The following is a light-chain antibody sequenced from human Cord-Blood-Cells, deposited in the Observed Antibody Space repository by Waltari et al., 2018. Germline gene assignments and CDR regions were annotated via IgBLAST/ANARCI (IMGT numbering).Light chain of an antibody. CDR2: STN. V-gene: IGLV8-61*01. CDR3: VLYMGSGISGV. CDR1: SGSVSTSYY. J-gene: IGLJ3*02. Sequence: QTVVTQEPSFSVSPGGTVTLTCGLSSGSVSTSYYPSWYQPTPGQAPRTLIYSTNTRSSGVPDRFSGSILGNKAALTITGAQADDESDYYCVLYMGSGISGVFGGGTKLTVL.